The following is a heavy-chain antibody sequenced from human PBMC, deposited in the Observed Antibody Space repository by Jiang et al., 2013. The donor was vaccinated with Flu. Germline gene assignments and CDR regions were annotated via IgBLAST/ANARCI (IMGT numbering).Heavy chain of an antibody. J-gene: IGHJ4*02. CDR2: IYYSGST. CDR1: GGSISSGGYS. V-gene: IGHV4-30-4*07. D-gene: IGHD5-18*01. Sequence: GLVKPSQTLSLTCAVSGGSISSGGYSWSWIRQPPGKGLEWIGYIYYSGSTYYNPSLKSRVTISVDTSKNQFSLKLSSVTAADTAVYYCASSHLGYSHDYWGQGTLVTVSS. CDR3: ASSHLGYSHDY.